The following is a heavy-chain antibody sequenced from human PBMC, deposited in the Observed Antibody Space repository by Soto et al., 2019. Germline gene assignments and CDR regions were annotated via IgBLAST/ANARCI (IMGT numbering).Heavy chain of an antibody. CDR2: ISYDGSNK. V-gene: IGHV3-30-3*01. CDR1: GFTFSSYA. J-gene: IGHJ5*02. CDR3: ARVGKQQWLARSNWFDP. D-gene: IGHD6-19*01. Sequence: GGSLRLSCAASGFTFSSYAMHWVRQAPGKGLEWVAVISYDGSNKYYADSVKGRFTISRDNAKNSLYLQMNSLRAEDTAVYYCARVGKQQWLARSNWFDPWGQGTLVTVSS.